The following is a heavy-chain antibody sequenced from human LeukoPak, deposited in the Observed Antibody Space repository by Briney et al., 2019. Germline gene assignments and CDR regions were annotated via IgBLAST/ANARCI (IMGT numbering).Heavy chain of an antibody. Sequence: GSLRLSCAASGFTFTNDFMTWIRQLPGKGLEWIGEIDHSGSTNYNPSLKSRVTISVDPSKNQFSLKLSSVTAADTAVYYCARQETVMLQGRFAFDLWGQGTTVTVSS. D-gene: IGHD3-16*01. CDR1: GFTFTNDF. J-gene: IGHJ3*01. V-gene: IGHV4-34*01. CDR3: ARQETVMLQGRFAFDL. CDR2: IDHSGST.